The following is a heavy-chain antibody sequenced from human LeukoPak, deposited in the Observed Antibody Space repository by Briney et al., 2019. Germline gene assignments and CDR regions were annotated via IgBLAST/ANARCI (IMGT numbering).Heavy chain of an antibody. J-gene: IGHJ4*02. CDR2: ISGRATNT. D-gene: IGHD2-15*01. V-gene: IGHV3-48*04. CDR1: GYPFSNYG. Sequence: AGGSLRLSCAASGYPFSNYGMDWVRQTPGRGLEWISYISGRATNTEYADSVKARFTISRDNAENTLYLQMDNLRAEDTAVYYCAREGGGYRLFEFWGQGLPVTVSS. CDR3: AREGGGYRLFEF.